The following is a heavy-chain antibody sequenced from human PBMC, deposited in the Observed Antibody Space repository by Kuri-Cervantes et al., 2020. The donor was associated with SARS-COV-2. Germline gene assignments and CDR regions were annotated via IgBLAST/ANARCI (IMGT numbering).Heavy chain of an antibody. CDR1: GGSISSSSYY. D-gene: IGHD3-22*01. Sequence: SETLSLTCTVSGGSISSSSYYWGWIRQPPGKGLEWIGSIYYSGSTYYNPSLKSRVTISVDTSKNHFSLKLSSVTAADTAVYYCARGWDSSGYYFYFDHWGQGTLVTVSS. J-gene: IGHJ4*02. CDR3: ARGWDSSGYYFYFDH. CDR2: IYYSGST. V-gene: IGHV4-39*07.